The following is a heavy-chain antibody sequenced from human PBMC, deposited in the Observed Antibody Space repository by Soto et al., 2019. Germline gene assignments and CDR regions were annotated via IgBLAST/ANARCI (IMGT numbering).Heavy chain of an antibody. CDR3: ARLYGLDAFDI. V-gene: IGHV4-59*08. Sequence: QVQLQESGPGLVKPSETLSLTCTVSGGSISSYYWSWIRQPPGKGLEWIGYIYYSGSTNYNPSLKXRXPXSXXTSKNQCSLKLSSVTAADTAVYYCARLYGLDAFDIWGQGTMVTVSS. CDR1: GGSISSYY. D-gene: IGHD3-16*02. J-gene: IGHJ3*02. CDR2: IYYSGST.